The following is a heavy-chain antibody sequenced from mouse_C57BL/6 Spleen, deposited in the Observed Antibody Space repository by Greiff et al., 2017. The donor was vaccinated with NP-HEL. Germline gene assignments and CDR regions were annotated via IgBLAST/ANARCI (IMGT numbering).Heavy chain of an antibody. CDR3: ARHDGYYGYAMDY. CDR1: GFTFSDYG. Sequence: DVQLVESGGGLVKPGGSLKLSCAASGFTFSDYGMHWVRQAPEKGLEWVAYISSGSSTIYYADTVKGRFTISKDNAKNTLFLQMTSLRSEDTAMYYCARHDGYYGYAMDYWGQGTSVTVSS. V-gene: IGHV5-17*01. CDR2: ISSGSSTI. J-gene: IGHJ4*01. D-gene: IGHD2-3*01.